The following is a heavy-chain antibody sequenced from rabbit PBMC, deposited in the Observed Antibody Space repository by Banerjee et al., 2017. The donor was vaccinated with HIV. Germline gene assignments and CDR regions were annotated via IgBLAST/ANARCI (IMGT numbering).Heavy chain of an antibody. V-gene: IGHV1S43*01. D-gene: IGHD1-1*01. J-gene: IGHJ4*01. CDR2: IYTSSGST. CDR3: ARSSSSGGFGDL. Sequence: QEQLVESGGGLVQPEGSLTLTCTASGFSFSHYYYMCWIRQAPGKGLELIACIYTSSGSTWYASWVNGRFTISRSTSLNTVTLQMTSLTGADTATYFCARSSSSGGFGDLWGPGTLVTVS. CDR1: GFSFSHYYY.